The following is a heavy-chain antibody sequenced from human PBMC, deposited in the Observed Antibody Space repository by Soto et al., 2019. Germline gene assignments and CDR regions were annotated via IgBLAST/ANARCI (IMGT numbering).Heavy chain of an antibody. CDR2: IYYSGST. D-gene: IGHD4-17*01. Sequence: PSETLSLTCTVSGGSISSSSYYWGWIRQPPGKGLGWIGSIYYSGSTNYNPSLKSRVTISVDKSKNQFSLKLSSVTAADTAVYYCASAPLRQHADRGQRTLVTVSS. J-gene: IGHJ4*02. CDR1: GGSISSSSYY. V-gene: IGHV4-39*07. CDR3: ASAPLRQHAD.